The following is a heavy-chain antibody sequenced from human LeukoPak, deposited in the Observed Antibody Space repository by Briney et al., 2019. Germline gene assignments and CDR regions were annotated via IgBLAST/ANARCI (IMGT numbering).Heavy chain of an antibody. CDR3: ARDQTYYDFWGGYPPYYYYYGMDV. Sequence: ASVKVSCKASGYTFTSYVINWVRQAPGQGLEWMGWINAYNGNTNYAQKLQGRVTMTTDTSTSTAYMELRSLRSDDTAVYYCARDQTYYDFWGGYPPYYYYYGMDVWGQGTTVTVSS. CDR1: GYTFTSYV. D-gene: IGHD3-3*01. CDR2: INAYNGNT. V-gene: IGHV1-18*01. J-gene: IGHJ6*02.